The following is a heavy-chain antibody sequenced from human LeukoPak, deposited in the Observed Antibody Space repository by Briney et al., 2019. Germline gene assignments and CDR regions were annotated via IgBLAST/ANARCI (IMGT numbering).Heavy chain of an antibody. D-gene: IGHD6-19*01. CDR3: ARESETSGWYDY. J-gene: IGHJ4*02. CDR2: ISGDGGST. CDR1: GFIFDNYA. Sequence: GGSLRLSCAAPGFIFDNYAIHWVRQAPGKGLEWVSLISGDGGSTFYADSVRGRFTISRDNTRKSLSLQMSSLRSEDTAFYYCARESETSGWYDYWGQGTLVTVSS. V-gene: IGHV3-43*02.